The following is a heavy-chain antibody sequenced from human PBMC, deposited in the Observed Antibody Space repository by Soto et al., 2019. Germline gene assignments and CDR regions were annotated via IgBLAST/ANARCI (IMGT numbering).Heavy chain of an antibody. CDR2: IKQDGSET. Sequence: EVHLVESGVGLVQPGGSLRLSCAASGFTFSGHWMSWVRQAPGKGLEWVAHIKQDGSETFYVGSVKGRFTISRDNAKNSLDVQRNSLRAEDTALYYCARDRAFCSGTNCRRGSIYYYYMDVWGNGTTVTVSS. J-gene: IGHJ6*03. CDR1: GFTFSGHW. V-gene: IGHV3-7*01. CDR3: ARDRAFCSGTNCRRGSIYYYYMDV. D-gene: IGHD2-2*01.